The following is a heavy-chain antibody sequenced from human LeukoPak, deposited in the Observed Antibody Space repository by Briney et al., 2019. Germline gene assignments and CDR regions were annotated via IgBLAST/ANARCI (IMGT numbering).Heavy chain of an antibody. D-gene: IGHD6-13*01. CDR3: ARGKTEAAGTAFDY. J-gene: IGHJ4*02. Sequence: GGSLRLSCAASGFTFSAYSMNWVRQAPGKGLEWVSSITPSSSSIFYADSVKGRFTISRDNARNSLYLHMNSLRAEDTAVYYCARGKTEAAGTAFDYWSQGTLVTVSS. CDR1: GFTFSAYS. V-gene: IGHV3-21*01. CDR2: ITPSSSSI.